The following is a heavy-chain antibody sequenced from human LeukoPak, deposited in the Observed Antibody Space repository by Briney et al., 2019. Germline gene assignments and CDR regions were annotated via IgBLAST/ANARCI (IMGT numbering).Heavy chain of an antibody. CDR2: IRSGGSTT. V-gene: IGHV3-11*01. D-gene: IGHD4-23*01. Sequence: GGSLRLSCAVSGFTFSDYYMTWIRQAPGKGLEWVSNIRSGGSTTDYADSVKGRFTISRDNAKNSLYLQMNNLRAEDTAVYYCARLAVVTSPFDYWGQGTLVSVSS. CDR3: ARLAVVTSPFDY. CDR1: GFTFSDYY. J-gene: IGHJ4*02.